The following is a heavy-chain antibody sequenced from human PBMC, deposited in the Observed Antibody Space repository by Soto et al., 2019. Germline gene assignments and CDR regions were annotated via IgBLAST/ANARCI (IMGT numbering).Heavy chain of an antibody. CDR3: ARGPDIVVVPAPFDP. V-gene: IGHV4-34*01. Sequence: NPSETLSLTCAVYGGSFSGYYWSWIRQPPGKGLEWIGEINHSGSTNYNPSLKSRVTISVDTSKNQFSLKLSSVTAADTAVYYCARGPDIVVVPAPFDPWGQGTLVTVSS. CDR1: GGSFSGYY. D-gene: IGHD2-2*01. CDR2: INHSGST. J-gene: IGHJ5*02.